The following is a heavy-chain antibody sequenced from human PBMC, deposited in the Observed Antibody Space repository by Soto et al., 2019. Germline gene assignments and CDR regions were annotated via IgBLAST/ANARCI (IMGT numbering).Heavy chain of an antibody. J-gene: IGHJ4*02. Sequence: EVQLVESGGGLVQPGGSLRLSCAASGFTFSTYWMHWVRQVPGKGLVWVSRVNPDGTTTNYAASVKGRFTISRDKAKNTLHLQMNSLRVDDTAVYFCARDLAGVDDSWGQGTLVTVSS. CDR3: ARDLAGVDDS. CDR2: VNPDGTTT. V-gene: IGHV3-74*01. CDR1: GFTFSTYW. D-gene: IGHD7-27*01.